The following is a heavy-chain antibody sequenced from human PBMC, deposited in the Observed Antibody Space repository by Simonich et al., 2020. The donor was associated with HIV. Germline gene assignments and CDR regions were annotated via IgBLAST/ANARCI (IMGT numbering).Heavy chain of an antibody. CDR3: TRGYGDYGDY. CDR2: INHSGRS. Sequence: QVQLQQWGAGLLKPSETLSLTCAVYGWSFSGYYWSWIRQSPGKGLEWIGEINHSGRSNYNPALKSRGTISVDASKNQFSLKLSSVTAADTAVYYCTRGYGDYGDYWGQGTLVTVSS. J-gene: IGHJ4*02. CDR1: GWSFSGYY. D-gene: IGHD4-17*01. V-gene: IGHV4-34*01.